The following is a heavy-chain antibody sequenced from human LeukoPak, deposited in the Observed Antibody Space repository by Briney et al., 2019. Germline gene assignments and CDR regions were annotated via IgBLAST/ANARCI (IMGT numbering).Heavy chain of an antibody. CDR3: ARLPITKRAMDV. J-gene: IGHJ6*02. V-gene: IGHV4-39*01. Sequence: SETLSLTCSVSGDSIRSGHSYWGWIRQDPRKGLEWIASIYYDGSPHYNPSLNSRRVTMSVDTTKNQFSLTLTSVTAADTAIYYCARLPITKRAMDVWGQGTTVTVS. CDR2: IYYDGSP. D-gene: IGHD3-3*01. CDR1: GDSIRSGHSY.